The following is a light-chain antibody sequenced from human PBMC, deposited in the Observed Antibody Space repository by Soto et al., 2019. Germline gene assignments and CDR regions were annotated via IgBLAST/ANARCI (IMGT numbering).Light chain of an antibody. J-gene: IGLJ1*01. CDR2: DVN. CDR3: FSITTTTGHI. Sequence: QSALTHLASLSGSTGQSFSIWRPGTSSNIGAYDYISLYQQHPGKAPRLMISDVNNRPSGVSNRCSGSRSGNTAYLTISGVQVEFGAEYIYFSITTTTGHIFGTSPKVTV. CDR1: SSNIGAYDY. V-gene: IGLV2-14*03.